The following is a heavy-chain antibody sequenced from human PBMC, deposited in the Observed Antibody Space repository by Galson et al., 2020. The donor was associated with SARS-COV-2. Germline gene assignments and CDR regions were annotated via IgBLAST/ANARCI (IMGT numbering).Heavy chain of an antibody. CDR3: AREGYYYDSSGYYYAPYYYYGMDV. D-gene: IGHD3-22*01. CDR2: IYSGGST. J-gene: IGHJ6*04. V-gene: IGHV3-53*01. CDR1: GFTVSSNY. Sequence: GGSLRLSCAASGFTVSSNYMSWVRQAPGKGLEWVSVIYSGGSTYYADSVKGRFTISRDNSKNTLYLQMNSLRAEDTAVYYCAREGYYYDSSGYYYAPYYYYGMDVWDKGTTVTVSS.